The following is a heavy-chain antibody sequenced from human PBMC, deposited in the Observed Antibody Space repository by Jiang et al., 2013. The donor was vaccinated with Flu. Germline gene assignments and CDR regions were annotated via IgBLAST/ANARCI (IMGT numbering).Heavy chain of an antibody. CDR1: GFTFSSYG. CDR2: ISYDGSNK. CDR3: AKDPGPLATRSYYGMDV. D-gene: IGHD5-12*01. J-gene: IGHJ6*02. V-gene: IGHV3-30*18. Sequence: VQLLESGGGVVQPGRSLRLSCAASGFTFSSYGMHWVRQAPGKGLEWVAVISYDGSNKYYADSVKGRFTISRDNSKNTLYLQMNSLRAEDTAVYYCAKDPGPLATRSYYGMDVWGQGTTVTVSS.